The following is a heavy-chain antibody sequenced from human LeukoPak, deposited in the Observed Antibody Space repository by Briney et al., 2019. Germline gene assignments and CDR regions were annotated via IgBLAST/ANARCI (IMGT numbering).Heavy chain of an antibody. CDR3: ARIIAVAGIYYFDY. V-gene: IGHV4-59*01. J-gene: IGHJ4*02. CDR2: IYYSGST. CDR1: GGSISSYY. D-gene: IGHD6-19*01. Sequence: SETLSLTCTVSGGSISSYYWSWIRQPPGKGLEWIGYIYYSGSTNYNPPLKSRVTISVDTSKNQFSLKLSSVTAADTAVYYCARIIAVAGIYYFDYWGQGTLVTVSS.